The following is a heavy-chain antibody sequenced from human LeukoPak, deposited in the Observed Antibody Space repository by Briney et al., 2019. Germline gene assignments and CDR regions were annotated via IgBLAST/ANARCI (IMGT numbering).Heavy chain of an antibody. D-gene: IGHD2-15*01. CDR1: GYTFTGYY. V-gene: IGHV1-2*06. Sequence: ASVKVSCKASGYTFTGYYMHWVRQAPGQGLEWMGRINPNSGGTNYAQKFQGRVTMTRDTSISTAYMELSRLRSDDTAVYYCARDWSRIVVAVAPPGYWGQGTLVTVSS. J-gene: IGHJ4*02. CDR3: ARDWSRIVVAVAPPGY. CDR2: INPNSGGT.